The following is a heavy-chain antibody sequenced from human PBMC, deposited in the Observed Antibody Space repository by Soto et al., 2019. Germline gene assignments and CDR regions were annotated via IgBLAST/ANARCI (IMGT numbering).Heavy chain of an antibody. D-gene: IGHD6-19*01. CDR1: DFTFSNYW. CDR3: ARSPSSGWYYFDY. CDR2: IKSDGSST. V-gene: IGHV3-74*01. J-gene: IGHJ4*02. Sequence: EVQLVESGGGVVQPGGSLRLSCAASDFTFSNYWMYWVRQAPGKGLVWVSRIKSDGSSTSYADSVEGRFTISRDNAKNTLYLQRNSLRGEDTAVYYCARSPSSGWYYFDYGGQGALVTVSS.